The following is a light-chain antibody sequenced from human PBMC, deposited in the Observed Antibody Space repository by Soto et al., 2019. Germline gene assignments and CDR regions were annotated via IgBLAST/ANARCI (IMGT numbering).Light chain of an antibody. V-gene: IGKV3-20*01. J-gene: IGKJ2*01. CDR1: QSVSSSY. CDR2: GAS. Sequence: EIVLTQSPGTLSLSPGERATLSCRASQSVSSSYLAWYQQKPGQAPRLLIYGASYRATGIPDRFSGRGSGTDFTLTISRLEPEDFAVYYCQQYDDSLSSFTFGQGTKLEIK. CDR3: QQYDDSLSSFT.